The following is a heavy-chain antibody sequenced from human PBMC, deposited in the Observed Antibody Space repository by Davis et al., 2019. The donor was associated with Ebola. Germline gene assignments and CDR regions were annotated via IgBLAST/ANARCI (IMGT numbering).Heavy chain of an antibody. CDR1: GFAFSSYV. CDR2: ISYDGRYK. Sequence: PGGSLRLSCAASGFAFSSYVVHWVRQAPGKGLEWVAIISYDGRYKYYADSVKGRFTISRDNSKNTLYLQMNSLREEDTAVYYCASSASLVVVAPFDSWGQGTLVAVSS. CDR3: ASSASLVVVAPFDS. D-gene: IGHD3-22*01. J-gene: IGHJ4*02. V-gene: IGHV3-30*04.